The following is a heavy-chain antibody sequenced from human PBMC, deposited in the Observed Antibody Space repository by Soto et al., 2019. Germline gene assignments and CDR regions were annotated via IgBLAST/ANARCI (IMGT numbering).Heavy chain of an antibody. CDR3: ATIIIPGTRHTDFDH. J-gene: IGHJ5*02. CDR1: GCSIGSVDNY. Sequence: XETLSLTCSVSGCSIGSVDNYWAWIRQAPGKGLEWIGSVYYVGSPFYNPSLKSRVTMSIDTTKNQFSLNLTSVTATDTAVYYCATIIIPGTRHTDFDHRGQGISVTVSS. CDR2: VYYVGSP. V-gene: IGHV4-39*01.